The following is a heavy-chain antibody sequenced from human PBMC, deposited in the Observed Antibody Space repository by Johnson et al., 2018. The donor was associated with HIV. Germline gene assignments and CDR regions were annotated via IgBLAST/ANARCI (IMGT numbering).Heavy chain of an antibody. J-gene: IGHJ3*02. CDR2: IISDVSSA. V-gene: IGHV3-74*02. CDR1: GFTVSSNY. D-gene: IGHD1-26*01. CDR3: ARVEWELDAFDI. Sequence: VQLVESGGGVVQPGGSLRLSCAASGFTVSSNYMSWVRQGLGKGLVWVSRIISDVSSAIYTDSVTGRFTISRDNTKNTLYLQMNSLRAEDTAVYYCARVEWELDAFDIWGQGTMVTVSS.